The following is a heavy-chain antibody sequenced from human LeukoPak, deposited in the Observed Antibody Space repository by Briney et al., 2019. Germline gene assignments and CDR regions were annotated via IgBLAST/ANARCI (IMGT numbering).Heavy chain of an antibody. J-gene: IGHJ6*03. Sequence: SVKVSCKASGGTFSSYANSWVRQAPGQGLEWMGGIIPIFGTANYAQKFQGRVTITADKSTSTAYMELSSLRSEDTAVYYCARGTMVRVKFYYYYYMDVWGKGTTVTVSS. V-gene: IGHV1-69*06. CDR1: GGTFSSYA. CDR2: IIPIFGTA. CDR3: ARGTMVRVKFYYYYYMDV. D-gene: IGHD3-10*01.